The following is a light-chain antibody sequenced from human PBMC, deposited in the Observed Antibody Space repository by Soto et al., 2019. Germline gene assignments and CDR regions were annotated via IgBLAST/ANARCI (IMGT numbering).Light chain of an antibody. CDR3: QQYNSWPRT. CDR2: GAS. Sequence: EIVMTQSPATLSVSPGERATLSCRASQSVKSDLAWYQQKPGQAPRLFIYGASTRATGFPARFSGSGSGTEFTLTISSLQSEDFAVYYCQQYNSWPRTFGQGTKVEIK. CDR1: QSVKSD. V-gene: IGKV3-15*01. J-gene: IGKJ1*01.